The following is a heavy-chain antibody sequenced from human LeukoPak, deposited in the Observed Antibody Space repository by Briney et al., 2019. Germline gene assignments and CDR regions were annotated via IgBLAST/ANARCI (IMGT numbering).Heavy chain of an antibody. V-gene: IGHV3-23*01. CDR3: AKVPVVVPAYYYYMDV. CDR2: ISGSGGST. CDR1: GFTFSSYA. J-gene: IGHJ6*03. D-gene: IGHD2-2*01. Sequence: GGSLRLSCAASGFTFSSYAMSWVRQAPGKGLEWVTAISGSGGSTYYADSVKGRFTISRDNSKNTLYLQVNSLRAEDTAVYYCAKVPVVVPAYYYYMDVWGKGTTVTVSS.